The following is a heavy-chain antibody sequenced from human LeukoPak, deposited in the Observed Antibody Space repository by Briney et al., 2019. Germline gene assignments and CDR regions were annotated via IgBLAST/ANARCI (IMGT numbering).Heavy chain of an antibody. CDR3: ARDRGRTFDFDY. V-gene: IGHV1-46*01. D-gene: IGHD1-14*01. J-gene: IGHJ4*02. CDR1: GHTFTTYN. Sequence: ASVKVSCKASGHTFTTYNFYWARQAPGQGLEWMGIVDPSDGATSYAQKFRGRVAMTRDMSTSTVYLELKSLRSDDTALYYCARDRGRTFDFDYWGQGTLVTVSS. CDR2: VDPSDGAT.